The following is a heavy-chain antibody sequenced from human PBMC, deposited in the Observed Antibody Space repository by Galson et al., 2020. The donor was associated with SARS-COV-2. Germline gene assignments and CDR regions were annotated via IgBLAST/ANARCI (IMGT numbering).Heavy chain of an antibody. Sequence: SETLSLTCAVSGTYITRGSYSWNWIRQPPGKGLERIGYISHSGGTYYNPSLKSRVTISGDRSKNQFSLRLSSVTAADTAVYYCARLHYGEYAPEAFDIWGPGTRVTVAS. D-gene: IGHD4-17*01. CDR2: ISHSGGT. J-gene: IGHJ3*02. V-gene: IGHV4-30-2*01. CDR3: ARLHYGEYAPEAFDI. CDR1: GTYITRGSYS.